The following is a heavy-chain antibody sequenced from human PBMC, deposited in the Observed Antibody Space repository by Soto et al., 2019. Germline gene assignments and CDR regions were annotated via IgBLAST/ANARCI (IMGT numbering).Heavy chain of an antibody. J-gene: IGHJ6*03. Sequence: GGSLRLSCAASGFTFKNYWMNWVRQAPGKGLEWVACIKGDGSEKYYVDSVKGRFTVSRDNAKNSLYLQMNSLRAGDTAVYYCAKGPHSASGYYYMAVWGKGTTVTVSS. CDR3: AKGPHSASGYYYMAV. D-gene: IGHD3-10*01. CDR2: IKGDGSEK. CDR1: GFTFKNYW. V-gene: IGHV3-7*01.